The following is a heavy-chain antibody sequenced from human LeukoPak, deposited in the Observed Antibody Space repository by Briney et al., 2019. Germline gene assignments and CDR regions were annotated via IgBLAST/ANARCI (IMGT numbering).Heavy chain of an antibody. D-gene: IGHD6-19*01. J-gene: IGHJ6*03. Sequence: PGGSLRLSCAASGFTFYDYAMHWVRQAPGKGLEWVSLISWDGGSTYYADSVKGRFTISRDNSKNSLYLQMNSLRAEDTALYYCAKDGVPYSSGWIVHYMDVWGKGTTVTVSS. CDR2: ISWDGGST. CDR3: AKDGVPYSSGWIVHYMDV. V-gene: IGHV3-43D*03. CDR1: GFTFYDYA.